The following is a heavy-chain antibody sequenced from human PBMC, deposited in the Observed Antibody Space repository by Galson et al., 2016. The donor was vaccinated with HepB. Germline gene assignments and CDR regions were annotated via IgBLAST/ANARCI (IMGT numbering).Heavy chain of an antibody. Sequence: SETLSLTCAVYGGSFSGYYWSWIRQPPGKGLEWIGEINHSGSTNYNPSLKSRVTISVDTSKNQFSLKLSSVTAADTAVYYCARDRLGDYGLSGMDVWGQGTTVTVSS. CDR2: INHSGST. J-gene: IGHJ6*02. CDR3: ARDRLGDYGLSGMDV. V-gene: IGHV4-34*01. CDR1: GGSFSGYY. D-gene: IGHD1-26*01.